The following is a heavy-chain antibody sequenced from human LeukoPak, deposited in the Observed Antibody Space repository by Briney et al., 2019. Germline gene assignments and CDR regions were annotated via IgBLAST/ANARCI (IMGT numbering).Heavy chain of an antibody. CDR3: ARRAYYYGSGSYGMDV. Sequence: SETLSLTCAVYGGSFSGYYWSWIRLPPGKGLEWIGEINHSGSTNYNPSLKSRVTISVDTSKNQFSLKLSSVTAADTAVYYCARRAYYYGSGSYGMDVWGKGTTVTVSS. CDR1: GGSFSGYY. CDR2: INHSGST. J-gene: IGHJ6*04. V-gene: IGHV4-34*01. D-gene: IGHD3-10*01.